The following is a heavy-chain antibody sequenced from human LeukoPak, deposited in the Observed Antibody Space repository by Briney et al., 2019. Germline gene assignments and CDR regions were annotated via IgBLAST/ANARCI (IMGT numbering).Heavy chain of an antibody. D-gene: IGHD3-10*01. CDR2: IKSKTDGGTT. J-gene: IGHJ4*02. Sequence: GGSLRLSCAASGFTFSNAWMSWVRQAPGKGLEWVGRIKSKTDGGTTDYAAPVKGRFTISRDDSKNTLYLQMNSLKTEDTAVYYCTTDYTMVRGVIYYWGQGTLVTVSS. V-gene: IGHV3-15*01. CDR1: GFTFSNAW. CDR3: TTDYTMVRGVIYY.